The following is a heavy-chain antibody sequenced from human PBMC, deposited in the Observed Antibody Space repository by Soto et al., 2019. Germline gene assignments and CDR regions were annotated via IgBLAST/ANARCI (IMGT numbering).Heavy chain of an antibody. Sequence: PGGSLRLSCAASGFNFSDYAMHWVRLTPGKGLEFVSAISNNGGSTNDAPSVWGRFTISRDNSKNTVYLEMSSLRVEDTAIYYCVKDPSRGGWYGFFLHWGQGTVVTVS. V-gene: IGHV3-64D*06. J-gene: IGHJ1*01. CDR1: GFNFSDYA. CDR3: VKDPSRGGWYGFFLH. CDR2: ISNNGGST. D-gene: IGHD6-19*01.